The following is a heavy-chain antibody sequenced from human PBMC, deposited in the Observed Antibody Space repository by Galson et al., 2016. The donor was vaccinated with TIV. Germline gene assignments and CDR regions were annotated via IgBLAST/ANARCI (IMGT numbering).Heavy chain of an antibody. D-gene: IGHD1-1*01. CDR2: VSGSGDST. J-gene: IGHJ6*02. CDR3: AKRRVLTLKYQYNYGMDV. Sequence: SLRLSCAASGFTLRNYVMSWVRRAPGKGLEWVSVVSGSGDSTYYADSVRGRFIISRDNSKNTLYLQMNSLRPEDTAVYYCAKRRVLTLKYQYNYGMDVWGQGTTVTVSS. CDR1: GFTLRNYV. V-gene: IGHV3-23*01.